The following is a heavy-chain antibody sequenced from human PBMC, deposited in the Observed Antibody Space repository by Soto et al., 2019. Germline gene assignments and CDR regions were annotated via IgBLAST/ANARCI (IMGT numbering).Heavy chain of an antibody. J-gene: IGHJ4*02. D-gene: IGHD3-16*01. Sequence: PGGSLRLSCAASGFTFSSYAMSWVRQAPGKGLEWVSAISGSGGSTYYADSVKGRFTISRDNSKNTLYLQMNSLRAEDTAVYYCAKQVTYYDYDNGRPDYWGQGTLVTVSS. CDR3: AKQVTYYDYDNGRPDY. CDR1: GFTFSSYA. V-gene: IGHV3-23*01. CDR2: ISGSGGST.